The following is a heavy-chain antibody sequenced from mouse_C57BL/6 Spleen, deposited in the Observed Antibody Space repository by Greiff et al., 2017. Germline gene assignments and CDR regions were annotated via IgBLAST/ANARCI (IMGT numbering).Heavy chain of an antibody. J-gene: IGHJ2*01. CDR3: TRWRLLRGFDY. Sequence: QVHVKQSGAELVRPGASVTLSCKASGYTFTDYEMHWVKQTPVHGLEWIGAIDPETGGTAYNQKFKGKAILTADKSSSTAYMELRSLTSEDSAVYYCTRWRLLRGFDYWGQGTTLTVSS. D-gene: IGHD1-1*01. CDR2: IDPETGGT. CDR1: GYTFTDYE. V-gene: IGHV1-15*01.